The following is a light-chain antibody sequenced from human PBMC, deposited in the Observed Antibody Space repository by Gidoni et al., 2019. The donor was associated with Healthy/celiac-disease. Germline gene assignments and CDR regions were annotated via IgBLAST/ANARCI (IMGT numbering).Light chain of an antibody. CDR3: NSRDSSGNHPHV. Sequence: SSELTPDPAVSVALGQTVRITCQGDSLRSYYASWYQQKPGQAPVLVIYGKNNRPSGIPDRFSGSSSGNTASLTITGAQAEDEADYYCNSRDSSGNHPHVFGTGTKVTVL. CDR2: GKN. CDR1: SLRSYY. V-gene: IGLV3-19*01. J-gene: IGLJ1*01.